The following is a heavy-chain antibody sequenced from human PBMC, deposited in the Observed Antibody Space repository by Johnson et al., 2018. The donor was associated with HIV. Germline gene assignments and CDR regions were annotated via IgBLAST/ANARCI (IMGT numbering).Heavy chain of an antibody. J-gene: IGHJ3*02. CDR2: ISYDGSNK. CDR1: GFTFSSYA. Sequence: VQLVESGGGVVQPERSLRLSCAASGFTFSSYAMHWVRQAPGKGLEWVAVISYDGSNKYYADSVKGRFTISRDNSKNTLYLQMNSLRAEDTAVYYCARGYCGGDCFSWSALSGPFDIWGQGTMVTVSS. V-gene: IGHV3-30-3*01. D-gene: IGHD2-21*01. CDR3: ARGYCGGDCFSWSALSGPFDI.